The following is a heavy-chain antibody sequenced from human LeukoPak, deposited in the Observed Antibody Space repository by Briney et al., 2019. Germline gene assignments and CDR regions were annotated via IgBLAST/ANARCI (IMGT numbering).Heavy chain of an antibody. CDR1: GYSISSGYY. J-gene: IGHJ4*02. V-gene: IGHV4-38-2*02. CDR3: ASYGVLDY. CDR2: IYHSGST. Sequence: SETLSLTCTVSGYSISSGYYWGWIRQPPGKGLEWIGSIYHSGSTYYNPSLKSRVTISVDTSKNQFSLKLSSVTAADTAVYYCASYGVLDYWSQGTLVTVSS. D-gene: IGHD4-17*01.